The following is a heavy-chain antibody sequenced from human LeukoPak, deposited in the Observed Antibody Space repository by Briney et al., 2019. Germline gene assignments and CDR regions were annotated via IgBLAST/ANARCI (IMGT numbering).Heavy chain of an antibody. V-gene: IGHV3-49*03. Sequence: PGGSLRLSCTAFGFTFGDYFMNWFRQAPGKGLEWVGLIKSKGYGGTTEYATSVKGRFTISRDDSRSIAYLQMGSLKTEDTAVYYCVRDTPLVARSPFDYWGQGTRVTVPS. J-gene: IGHJ4*02. CDR1: GFTFGDYF. CDR2: IKSKGYGGTT. CDR3: VRDTPLVARSPFDY. D-gene: IGHD6-6*01.